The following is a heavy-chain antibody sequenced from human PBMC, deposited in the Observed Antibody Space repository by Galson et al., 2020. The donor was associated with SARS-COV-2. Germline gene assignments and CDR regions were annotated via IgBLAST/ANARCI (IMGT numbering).Heavy chain of an antibody. J-gene: IGHJ4*02. CDR1: GFTFSSYA. CDR3: ARTHSGSYFTALDY. Sequence: TGGSLRLSCAASGFTFSSYAIYWVRQAPGKGLEWVAVISYDGSNKYYADSVKGRFTISRDNSKNTLYLQINSLRAEDTAVYYCARTHSGSYFTALDYWGQGTLVTVSS. V-gene: IGHV3-30-3*01. CDR2: ISYDGSNK. D-gene: IGHD1-26*01.